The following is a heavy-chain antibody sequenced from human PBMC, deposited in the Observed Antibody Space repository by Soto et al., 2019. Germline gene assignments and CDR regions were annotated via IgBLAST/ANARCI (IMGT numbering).Heavy chain of an antibody. CDR2: IIPIFGTA. Sequence: SVKVSCKASGGTFSSYAISWVRQAPGQGLEWMGGIIPIFGTANYAQKFQGSVTITADESTSTAYMELSSLRSEDTAVYYCARDLRDSYGPHDTDYWGQGTLVTVSS. D-gene: IGHD5-18*01. CDR1: GGTFSSYA. J-gene: IGHJ4*02. CDR3: ARDLRDSYGPHDTDY. V-gene: IGHV1-69*13.